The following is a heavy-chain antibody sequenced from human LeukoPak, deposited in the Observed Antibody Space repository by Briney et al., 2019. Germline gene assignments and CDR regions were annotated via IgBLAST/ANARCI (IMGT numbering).Heavy chain of an antibody. CDR2: IYYSGST. Sequence: SQTLSLTCTVSGGSISSGGYYWSWIRRHPGKGLEWIGYIYYSGSTYYNPSLKSRVTMSVDTSKNQFSLKLSSVTAADTAVYYCARLWFGELLSHFETWGQGTLVTVSS. CDR3: ARLWFGELLSHFET. D-gene: IGHD3-10*01. J-gene: IGHJ5*02. V-gene: IGHV4-31*03. CDR1: GGSISSGGYY.